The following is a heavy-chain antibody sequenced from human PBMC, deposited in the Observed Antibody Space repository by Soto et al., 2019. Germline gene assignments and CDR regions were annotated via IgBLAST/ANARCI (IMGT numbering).Heavy chain of an antibody. Sequence: ASVKVSCKASGYTFTTYSMHWVRQAPGQRLEWMGWIHAGNGNTEHSQKFQGRVTITRDTSASTAYLELGSLRSEDTAVYYCARAACSGTSCYNYYAYGMDVWGQGXAVTVSS. D-gene: IGHD2-15*01. J-gene: IGHJ6*02. V-gene: IGHV1-3*01. CDR3: ARAACSGTSCYNYYAYGMDV. CDR2: IHAGNGNT. CDR1: GYTFTTYS.